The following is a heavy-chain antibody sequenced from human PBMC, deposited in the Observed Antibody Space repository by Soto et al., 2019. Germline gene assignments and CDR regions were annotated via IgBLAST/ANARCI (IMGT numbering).Heavy chain of an antibody. V-gene: IGHV3-74*01. CDR3: ARIKLVEWFFINVDVYDMDV. D-gene: IGHD3-3*01. CDR2: INTDGRRT. Sequence: GGSLRLSCAASGFTFRNHWMHWVRLSPGEGLVGVSRINTDGRRTDYADSVKGRFTISRDNARNSLYLQMNSLRAEDAAVYYCARIKLVEWFFINVDVYDMDVWGQGTPVTVSS. CDR1: GFTFRNHW. J-gene: IGHJ6*02.